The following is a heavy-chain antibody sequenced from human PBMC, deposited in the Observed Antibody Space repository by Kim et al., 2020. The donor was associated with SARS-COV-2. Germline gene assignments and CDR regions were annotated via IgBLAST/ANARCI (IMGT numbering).Heavy chain of an antibody. Sequence: SVKVSCKASGGTFSSYAISWVRQAPGQGLEWMGGIIPIFGTANYAQKFQGRVTITADESTSTAYMELSSLRSEDTAVYYCARGKAVGEHIYYYYGMDVWGQGTTVTVSS. CDR1: GGTFSSYA. J-gene: IGHJ6*02. D-gene: IGHD3-16*01. CDR3: ARGKAVGEHIYYYYGMDV. CDR2: IIPIFGTA. V-gene: IGHV1-69*13.